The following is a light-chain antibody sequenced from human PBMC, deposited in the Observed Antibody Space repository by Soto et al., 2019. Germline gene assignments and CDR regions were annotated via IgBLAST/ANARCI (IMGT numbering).Light chain of an antibody. CDR2: YDS. CDR3: QVWDSSSDHCV. V-gene: IGLV3-21*04. J-gene: IGLJ1*01. Sequence: SYELTQPPSVSVAPGKTARITCGGNNIGSKSVHWYQQKPGQAPVLVIYYDSDRPSGIPERFSGSNSGNTATLTISRVEAGDEADYYCQVWDSSSDHCVFGTGTKVTV. CDR1: NIGSKS.